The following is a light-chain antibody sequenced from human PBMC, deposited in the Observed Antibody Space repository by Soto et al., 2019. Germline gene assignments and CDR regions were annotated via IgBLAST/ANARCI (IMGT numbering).Light chain of an antibody. J-gene: IGKJ5*01. CDR2: DAS. Sequence: DIQMTQSPSSLSASVGDRVTITCQASQDVSNYLNWYQQKLGKAPKLLIYDASNLETGVPSRFSGSGSGTYFSFTISSLQPEDFATYYCQQYSNIITFGQGTRLEIK. CDR1: QDVSNY. V-gene: IGKV1-33*01. CDR3: QQYSNIIT.